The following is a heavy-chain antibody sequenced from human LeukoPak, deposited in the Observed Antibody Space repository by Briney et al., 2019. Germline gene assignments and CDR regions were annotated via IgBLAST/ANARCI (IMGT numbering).Heavy chain of an antibody. CDR3: ARLRHDSSGYYEDY. Sequence: SETLSLTCTVSGGSISSYYWSWIRQPAGKGLEWIGRIYTSGSTNYNPSLKSRVTMSVDTSKNQFSLKLSSVTAADTAVYYCARLRHDSSGYYEDYWGQGTLVTVSS. J-gene: IGHJ4*02. CDR1: GGSISSYY. V-gene: IGHV4-4*07. CDR2: IYTSGST. D-gene: IGHD3-22*01.